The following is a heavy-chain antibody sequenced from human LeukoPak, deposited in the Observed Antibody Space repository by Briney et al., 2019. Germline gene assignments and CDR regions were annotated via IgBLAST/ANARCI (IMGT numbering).Heavy chain of an antibody. J-gene: IGHJ4*02. Sequence: GGSLRLSCAASGFTFSDYYMSWIRQAPGKGLEWVSYISSGGSTIYYADSVKGRFTPSRGNARNSLYLQMNSLRAEDTAVYYCAGYCSGGSCNAAGYWGQGTLVTVSS. CDR1: GFTFSDYY. CDR2: ISSGGSTI. CDR3: AGYCSGGSCNAAGY. V-gene: IGHV3-11*01. D-gene: IGHD2-15*01.